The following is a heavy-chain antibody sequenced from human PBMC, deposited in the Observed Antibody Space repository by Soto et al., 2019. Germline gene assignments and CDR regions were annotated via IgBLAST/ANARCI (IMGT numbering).Heavy chain of an antibody. CDR1: GYSFTSYW. D-gene: IGHD2-21*02. CDR2: IYPGDSDT. Sequence: PGESLKISCRGSGYSFTSYWIGWVRQMPGKGLEWMGIIYPGDSDTRYSPSFQGQVTISADKSISTAYLQWSSLKASDTAMYYCARLSPHPGVATRSYYYMDVWGKGTTVTVSS. CDR3: ARLSPHPGVATRSYYYMDV. J-gene: IGHJ6*03. V-gene: IGHV5-51*01.